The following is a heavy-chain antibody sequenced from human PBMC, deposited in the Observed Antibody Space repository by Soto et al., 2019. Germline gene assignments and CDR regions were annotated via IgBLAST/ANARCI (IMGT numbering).Heavy chain of an antibody. V-gene: IGHV3-30-3*01. CDR2: ISYDGSNK. J-gene: IGHJ5*02. D-gene: IGHD3-22*01. Sequence: QVQLVESGGGVVQPGRSLRLSCAASGFTFSSYAMHWARQAPGKGLEWVAVISYDGSNKYYADSVKGRFIISRDNSKNTLYLQMNSLRAEDTAVYYCARDSVGSSGHNWFDPWGQGTLVTVSS. CDR3: ARDSVGSSGHNWFDP. CDR1: GFTFSSYA.